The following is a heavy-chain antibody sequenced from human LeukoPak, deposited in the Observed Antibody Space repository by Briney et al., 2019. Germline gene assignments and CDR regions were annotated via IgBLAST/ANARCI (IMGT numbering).Heavy chain of an antibody. CDR3: AKDIRPTFYYGSGSLY. Sequence: GGSLRLSCAASGFTFDDYAMHWVRQAPGKGLEWVSGISWNSGSIGYADSVKGRFTISRDNAKNSLYLQMNSLRAEDTALYYCAKDIRPTFYYGSGSLYWGQGTLVTVSS. J-gene: IGHJ4*02. CDR1: GFTFDDYA. V-gene: IGHV3-9*01. D-gene: IGHD3-10*01. CDR2: ISWNSGSI.